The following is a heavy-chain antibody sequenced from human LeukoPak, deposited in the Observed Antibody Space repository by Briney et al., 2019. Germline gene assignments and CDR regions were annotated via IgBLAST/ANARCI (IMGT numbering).Heavy chain of an antibody. CDR2: INPKSGCT. CDR1: GYTFTGYY. J-gene: IGHJ4*02. V-gene: IGHV1-2*02. Sequence: ASVKVSCKASGYTFTGYYIHWVRQAPGQGLEWMGWINPKSGCTNYAQRLQGRVTLTRDTSINTSYMELSRLRSDDTAVYYCARVDPLNLGIPDFWGQGSLVTVSS. CDR3: ARVDPLNLGIPDF. D-gene: IGHD3-16*01.